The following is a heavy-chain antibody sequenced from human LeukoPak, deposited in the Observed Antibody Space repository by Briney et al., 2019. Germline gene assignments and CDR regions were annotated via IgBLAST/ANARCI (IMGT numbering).Heavy chain of an antibody. D-gene: IGHD2/OR15-2a*01. J-gene: IGHJ3*02. CDR2: ISQDETKN. CDR3: AKYYSRGLDI. CDR1: GFTFDDYA. Sequence: GGSLRLSCAASGFTFDDYAMHWVRQAPGKGLEWVAHISQDETKNYYVDSVKGRFTISRDNGKNSLYLEMSSLRAEDTAVYYCAKYYSRGLDIWGQGTMVTVSS. V-gene: IGHV3-7*01.